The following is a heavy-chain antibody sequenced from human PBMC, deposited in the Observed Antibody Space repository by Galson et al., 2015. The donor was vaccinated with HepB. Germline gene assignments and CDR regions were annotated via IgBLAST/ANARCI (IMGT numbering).Heavy chain of an antibody. V-gene: IGHV4-39*01. J-gene: IGHJ5*02. D-gene: IGHD1-7*01. CDR1: GGSISSSSYY. CDR3: ARRLGGLELRGGWFDP. Sequence: LSLTCTVSGGSISSSSYYWGWIRQPPGKGLEWIGSIYYSGSTYYNPSLESRVTISVDTSKNQFSLKLSSVTAADTAVYYCARRLGGLELRGGWFDPWGQGTLVTVSS. CDR2: IYYSGST.